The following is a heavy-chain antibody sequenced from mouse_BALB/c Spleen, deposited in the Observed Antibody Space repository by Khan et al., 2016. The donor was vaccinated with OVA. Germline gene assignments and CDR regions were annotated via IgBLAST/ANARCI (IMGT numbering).Heavy chain of an antibody. CDR1: GFSLTNYG. D-gene: IGHD2-10*01. CDR2: IWSDGTT. V-gene: IGHV2-6-1*01. CDR3: ARQPYFHYYVMDY. J-gene: IGHJ4*01. Sequence: VELVESGPGLVAPSQSLSITCTISGFSLTNYGVHWVRQPPGKGLEWLVVIWSDGTTTYDSALKSRLTTSKDNSKSQVFLKMDSIQTDDTAMYYCARQPYFHYYVMDYWGQGTSVTVSS.